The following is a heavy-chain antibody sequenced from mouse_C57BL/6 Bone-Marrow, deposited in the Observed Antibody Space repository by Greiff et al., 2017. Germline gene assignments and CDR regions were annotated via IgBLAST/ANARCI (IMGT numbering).Heavy chain of an antibody. D-gene: IGHD2-12*01. CDR2: ISSGSSTI. CDR1: GFTFSDYG. V-gene: IGHV5-17*01. CDR3: ARGDYNYEGAWFAD. J-gene: IGHJ3*01. Sequence: EVKVVESGGGLVKPGGSLKLSCAASGFTFSDYGMHWVRQAPEKGLEWVAYISSGSSTIYSAVTVKGRFTITRDNAKNTVFLQMTSLKSEDTAMYYCARGDYNYEGAWFADWGQGTLVTVSA.